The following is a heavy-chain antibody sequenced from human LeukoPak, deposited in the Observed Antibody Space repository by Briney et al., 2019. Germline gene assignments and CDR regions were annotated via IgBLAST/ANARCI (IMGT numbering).Heavy chain of an antibody. J-gene: IGHJ4*02. V-gene: IGHV3-30*03. CDR2: ISYDGSNK. CDR1: GFTFSSYG. CDR3: ARDPSGVATLDY. D-gene: IGHD5-12*01. Sequence: GRSLRLSCAASGFTFSSYGMHWVRQAPGKGLEWVAVISYDGSNKYYADSVKGRFTISRDNSKNTLYLQMNSLRAEDTAVYYCARDPSGVATLDYWGQGTLVTVSS.